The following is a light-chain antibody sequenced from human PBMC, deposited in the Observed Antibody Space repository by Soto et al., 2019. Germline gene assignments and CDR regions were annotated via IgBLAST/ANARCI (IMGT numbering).Light chain of an antibody. Sequence: EIVLTQSPATLSLSPGERATLSYRASQSLSSYLAWYQQKPGQAPRLLIYDASNRATGIPARFSGSGSGTDFTLTISSLEPEDFAVYYCQQRSNWLTFGGGTRVETK. CDR2: DAS. CDR1: QSLSSY. V-gene: IGKV3-11*01. CDR3: QQRSNWLT. J-gene: IGKJ4*01.